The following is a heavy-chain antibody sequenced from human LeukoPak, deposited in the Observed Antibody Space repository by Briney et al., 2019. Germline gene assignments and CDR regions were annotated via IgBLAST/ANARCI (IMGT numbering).Heavy chain of an antibody. D-gene: IGHD2-21*01. V-gene: IGHV4-39*01. CDR3: ARHRPSSTMSGIAL. CDR2: IYYSGTT. J-gene: IGHJ4*02. Sequence: SETLSLTCTVSGGSNNRGFYYWGWIRQPPGKGLAWIGSIYYSGTTYYNPSLKSRVTISVDTSRNQFSLQLTSVTVADTAVYFGARHRPSSTMSGIALWGQGTLVTVSS. CDR1: GGSNNRGFYY.